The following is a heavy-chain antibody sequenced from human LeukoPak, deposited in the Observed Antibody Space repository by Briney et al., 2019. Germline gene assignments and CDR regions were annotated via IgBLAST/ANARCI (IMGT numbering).Heavy chain of an antibody. Sequence: GGSLRHSCAASGFTFSDHYMSWIRQAPGKGLEWVSYTSSSSSHINYADSVKGRFSVSRDNAKNSLYLQMNSLRAEDTAVYYCARGHYGMDVWGQGTTVTVSS. CDR3: ARGHYGMDV. J-gene: IGHJ6*02. CDR1: GFTFSDHY. V-gene: IGHV3-11*05. CDR2: TSSSSSHI.